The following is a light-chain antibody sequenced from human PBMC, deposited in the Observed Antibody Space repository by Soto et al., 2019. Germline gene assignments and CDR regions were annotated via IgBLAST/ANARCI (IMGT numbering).Light chain of an antibody. CDR2: GAS. CDR1: QSVSSATY. V-gene: IGKV3-20*01. J-gene: IGKJ4*01. Sequence: EIVLTQSPGTLSLSPGERATLSCRASQSVSSATYLAWYQQKPGQPPRLLIYGASSRAADIPDRFSGSGSGTDFTLTISRLEPEDCAVYFCQQYGDSPLTFGGGTRVETK. CDR3: QQYGDSPLT.